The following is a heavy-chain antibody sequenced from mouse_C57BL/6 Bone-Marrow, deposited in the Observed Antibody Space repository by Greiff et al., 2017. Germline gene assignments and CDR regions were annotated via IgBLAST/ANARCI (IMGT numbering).Heavy chain of an antibody. Sequence: VQLKESGAELVRPGASVKLSCTASGFNIKDDYMPWVKQRPEQGLEWIGWIDPENGDTEYASKFQGKANITADTSSNTAYLQLSSLTSEDTAVXYCARDDGYDGSYFDYWGQSTTLTGSS. D-gene: IGHD2-2*01. CDR1: GFNIKDDY. V-gene: IGHV14-4*01. J-gene: IGHJ2*01. CDR2: IDPENGDT. CDR3: ARDDGYDGSYFDY.